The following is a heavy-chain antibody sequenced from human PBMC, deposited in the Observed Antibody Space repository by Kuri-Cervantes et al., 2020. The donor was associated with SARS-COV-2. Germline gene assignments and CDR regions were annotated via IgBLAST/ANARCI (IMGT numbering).Heavy chain of an antibody. CDR3: AKGGSRSPYEYGFGELWGVSYYYMDV. CDR2: ISGSGGST. D-gene: IGHD3-10*01. J-gene: IGHJ6*03. Sequence: GESLKISCAASGFTLSRYTMNWVRQAPGKALEWVSAISGSGGSTYYADSVKGRFTISRDNSKNTLYLQMNSLRAEDTAVYYCAKGGSRSPYEYGFGELWGVSYYYMDVWGKGTTVTVSS. CDR1: GFTLSRYT. V-gene: IGHV3-23*01.